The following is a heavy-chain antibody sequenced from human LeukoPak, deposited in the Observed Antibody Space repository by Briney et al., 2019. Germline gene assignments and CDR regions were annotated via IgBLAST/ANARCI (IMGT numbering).Heavy chain of an antibody. CDR3: ARDFCSGGSCYSYFHY. D-gene: IGHD2-15*01. CDR2: IYSSGGT. Sequence: PSETLSLTCSVSGGCISGYYWSWIRQPPGKGLEWIGYIYSSGGTNYNPSLKSRVTISLDTSKNQFSLRLSSVTAADTAVYYCARDFCSGGSCYSYFHYWGQGTLVTVSS. CDR1: GGCISGYY. V-gene: IGHV4-59*01. J-gene: IGHJ4*02.